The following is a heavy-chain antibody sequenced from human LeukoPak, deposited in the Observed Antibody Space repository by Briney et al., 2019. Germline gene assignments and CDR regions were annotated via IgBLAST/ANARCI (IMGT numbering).Heavy chain of an antibody. CDR2: ISGSGAST. V-gene: IGHV3-23*01. J-gene: IGHJ4*02. CDR3: VKYYDSSGSYYFDY. D-gene: IGHD3-22*01. CDR1: GFTFSSYA. Sequence: GGSLRLSCAASGFTFSSYAMSWVRQAPGKGLEWASTISGSGASTYYADSVKGRFTISRDNSKNTLYLQMNSLRAEDTAVYYCVKYYDSSGSYYFDYWGQGTLVTVSS.